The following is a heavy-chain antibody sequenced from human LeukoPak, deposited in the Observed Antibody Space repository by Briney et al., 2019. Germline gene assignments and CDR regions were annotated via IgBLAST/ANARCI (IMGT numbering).Heavy chain of an antibody. CDR1: GFIFSNYA. CDR3: ARESETSGWYDY. V-gene: IGHV3-43*02. CDR2: ISGDGGST. D-gene: IGHD6-19*01. Sequence: GGSLRLSCAASGFIFSNYAIHWVRQAPGKGLEWVSLISGDGGSTFYADSVRGRFTISRDNTRKSLSLQMSSLRSEDTALYYCARESETSGWYDYWGQGTLVTVSS. J-gene: IGHJ4*02.